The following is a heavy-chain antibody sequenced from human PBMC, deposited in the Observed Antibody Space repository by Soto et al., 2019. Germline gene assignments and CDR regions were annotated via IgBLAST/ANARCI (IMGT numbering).Heavy chain of an antibody. J-gene: IGHJ6*02. D-gene: IGHD4-17*01. CDR3: ARGITTGTTSYYYYGMDV. CDR2: IIPIFGTA. Sequence: QVQLVQSGAEVKKPGSSVKVSCKASGGTFSSYAISWVRQAPGQGLEWMGGIIPIFGTANYAQKFQGRVTITADESTSTAYMELSSLRSEDTAVYYCARGITTGTTSYYYYGMDVWGQGTTVTVSS. V-gene: IGHV1-69*12. CDR1: GGTFSSYA.